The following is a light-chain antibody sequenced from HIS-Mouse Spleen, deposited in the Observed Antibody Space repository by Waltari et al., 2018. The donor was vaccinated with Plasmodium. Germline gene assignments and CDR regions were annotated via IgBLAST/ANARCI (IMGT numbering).Light chain of an antibody. CDR1: SSDVGGYNY. V-gene: IGLV2-11*01. CDR2: DVS. J-gene: IGLJ1*01. CDR3: CSYAGSYTYV. Sequence: QSALTQPRSVSGSPGQSVTISCTGTSSDVGGYNYLSWYQQHPGTAPKLMIYDVSKRPSGVPDRFSGSKSGNTASLTISGLQAEDEADYYCCSYAGSYTYVFGTGTKVTVL.